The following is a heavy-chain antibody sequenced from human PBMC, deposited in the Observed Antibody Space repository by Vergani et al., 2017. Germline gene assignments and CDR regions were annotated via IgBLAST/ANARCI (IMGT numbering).Heavy chain of an antibody. CDR1: GFTFGYYA. J-gene: IGHJ3*02. Sequence: EVQLVESGGDLVQPGRSLRLPCTASGFTFGYYAMDWFRQAPGQGLEWVGGIRSKAYGQATIYAASVKCRFTIPRNDSKSIAYLQMNNLQTEDTAMYYCVRDQVTMLRGSDALDIWGQGTMVTVSS. V-gene: IGHV3-49*03. D-gene: IGHD3-10*01. CDR3: VRDQVTMLRGSDALDI. CDR2: IRSKAYGQAT.